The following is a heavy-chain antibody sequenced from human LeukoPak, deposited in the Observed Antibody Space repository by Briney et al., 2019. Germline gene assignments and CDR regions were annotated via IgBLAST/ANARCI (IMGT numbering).Heavy chain of an antibody. D-gene: IGHD3-22*01. CDR2: INPNSGGT. Sequence: GASVKVSCKASGYTFTGYYMHWVRQAPGQGLEWMGWINPNSGGTNYAQKFQGWVTMTRDTSISTAYMELSRLRSDDTAVYYCARGLTEYYYDSSGLSGGMAFDIWGQGTMVTVSS. CDR1: GYTFTGYY. CDR3: ARGLTEYYYDSSGLSGGMAFDI. J-gene: IGHJ3*02. V-gene: IGHV1-2*04.